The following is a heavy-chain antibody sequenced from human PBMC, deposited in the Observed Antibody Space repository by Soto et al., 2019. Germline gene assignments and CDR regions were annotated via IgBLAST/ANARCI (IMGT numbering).Heavy chain of an antibody. CDR3: TQDGGSRDWLTVN. D-gene: IGHD3-9*01. CDR1: GFTFTSYA. J-gene: IGHJ4*02. V-gene: IGHV3-23*01. CDR2: ITGGGDNT. Sequence: EVQLLESGGDLVQPGGSLRLSCAASGFTFTSYAMSWIRQAPGKGLAWVSAITGGGDNTDYADSVKGRFTISRDNSKNTLYLQMNRLRAEDPAVDYWTQDGGSRDWLTVNCGQGTLVTVSS.